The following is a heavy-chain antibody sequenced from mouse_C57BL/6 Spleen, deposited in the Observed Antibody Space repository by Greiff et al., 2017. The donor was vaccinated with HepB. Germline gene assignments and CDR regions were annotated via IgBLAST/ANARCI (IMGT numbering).Heavy chain of an antibody. CDR3: ARSDTTVVAYYFDY. J-gene: IGHJ2*01. Sequence: VQLQQPGAELVKPGASVKMSCKASGYTFTSYWITWVKQRPGQGLEWIGDIYPGSGSTNYNEKFKSKATLTVDTSSSTAYMQLSSLTSEDSAVYYCARSDTTVVAYYFDYWGQGTTLTVSS. CDR2: IYPGSGST. D-gene: IGHD1-1*01. V-gene: IGHV1-55*01. CDR1: GYTFTSYW.